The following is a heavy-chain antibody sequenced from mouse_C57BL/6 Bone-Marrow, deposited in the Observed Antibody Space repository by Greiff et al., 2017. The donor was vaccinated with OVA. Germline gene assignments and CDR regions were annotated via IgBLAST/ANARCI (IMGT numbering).Heavy chain of an antibody. CDR1: GYTFTSYW. CDR3: ARRYGSSFNYFDY. V-gene: IGHV1-59*01. Sequence: VQLQQPGAELVRPGTSVKLSCKASGYTFTSYWMHWVKQRPGQGLEWIGVIDPSDSYTNYNQKFKGKATLTVDTSSSTAYMQLSSLTSEDSAVYYCARRYGSSFNYFDYWGQGSTLTVSS. CDR2: IDPSDSYT. J-gene: IGHJ2*01. D-gene: IGHD1-1*01.